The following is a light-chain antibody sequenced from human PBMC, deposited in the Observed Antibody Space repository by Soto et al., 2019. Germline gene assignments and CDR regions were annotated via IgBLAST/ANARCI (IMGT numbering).Light chain of an antibody. V-gene: IGKV3D-15*03. CDR3: YQDKNWPQSS. CDR1: QSVRSY. Sequence: EVVMTQSPATLSISAGESATLSCRASQSVRSYLAWYQQKPGPAPRLIIHDACNRATGIPARFSGSGSGTDFTLTISILHSEDVAVAYCYQDKNWPQSSFGQGTRLEIK. J-gene: IGKJ5*01. CDR2: DAC.